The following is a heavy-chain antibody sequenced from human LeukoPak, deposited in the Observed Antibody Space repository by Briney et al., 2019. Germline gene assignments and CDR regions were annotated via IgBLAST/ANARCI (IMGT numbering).Heavy chain of an antibody. CDR3: ARHGKYQLLSYHYYYYYMDV. J-gene: IGHJ6*03. Sequence: PSETLSLTCAVYGGSFSGYYWSWIRQPPGKGLEWIGEINHSGSTNYNPSLKSRVTISVDTSKNQFSLKLSSVTAADTAVYYCARHGKYQLLSYHYYYYYMDVWGKGTTVTISS. CDR1: GGSFSGYY. V-gene: IGHV4-34*01. D-gene: IGHD2-2*01. CDR2: INHSGST.